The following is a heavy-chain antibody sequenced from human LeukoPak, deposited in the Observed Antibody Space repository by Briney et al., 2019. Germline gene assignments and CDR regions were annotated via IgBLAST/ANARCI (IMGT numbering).Heavy chain of an antibody. J-gene: IGHJ4*02. CDR1: GYTFTSYD. CDR3: ARGRYDFWSGYPSDY. CDR2: MNPNSGNT. V-gene: IGHV1-8*01. D-gene: IGHD3-3*01. Sequence: GASVKVSCKASGYTFTSYDINWVLQATGQGLEWMGWMNPNSGNTGYAQKFQGRVTMTRNTSISTAYMELSSLRSEDTAVYYCARGRYDFWSGYPSDYWGQGTLVTVSS.